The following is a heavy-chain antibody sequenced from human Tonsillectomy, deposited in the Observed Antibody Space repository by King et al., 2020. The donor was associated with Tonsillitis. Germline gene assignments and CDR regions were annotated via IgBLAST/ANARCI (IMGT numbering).Heavy chain of an antibody. Sequence: VQLVESGAEVKKPGASVKVSCKASGYTFTSYGISWVRQAPGLGLEWMGWISAYNGNTNYAQKLKGRVTMTTATSTSTAYMELRSLRSDDTAVYYCARDRNYYDSSGYLGLYWGQGTLVTVSS. J-gene: IGHJ4*02. D-gene: IGHD3-22*01. CDR3: ARDRNYYDSSGYLGLY. CDR2: ISAYNGNT. CDR1: GYTFTSYG. V-gene: IGHV1-18*01.